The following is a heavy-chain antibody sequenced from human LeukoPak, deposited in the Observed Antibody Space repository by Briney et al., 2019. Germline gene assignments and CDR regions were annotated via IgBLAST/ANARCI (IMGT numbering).Heavy chain of an antibody. J-gene: IGHJ4*02. D-gene: IGHD6-19*01. CDR2: ISGYNGNT. Sequence: ASVKVSCKASGYSFTTYGISWVRQAPGQGLEWMGWISGYNGNTNYAQKLQGRVTMTTDTSTSTAYMELRSLRSDDTAVYYCARVWGDSSGWNYRLDYWGQGTLVTVSS. V-gene: IGHV1-18*01. CDR3: ARVWGDSSGWNYRLDY. CDR1: GYSFTTYG.